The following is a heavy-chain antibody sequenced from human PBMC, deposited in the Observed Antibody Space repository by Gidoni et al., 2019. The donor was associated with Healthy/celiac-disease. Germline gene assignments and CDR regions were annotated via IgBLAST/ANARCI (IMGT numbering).Heavy chain of an antibody. Sequence: QVQLVESGGGLVKHGGSLRLSCAASGVTFSDYYMSWIRQAPGKGLEWVSYISSSSSYTNYADSVKGRFTISRDNAKNSLYLQMNSLRAEDTAVYYCARVDSGYDLIDYWGQGTLVTVSS. J-gene: IGHJ4*02. CDR3: ARVDSGYDLIDY. CDR1: GVTFSDYY. V-gene: IGHV3-11*06. D-gene: IGHD5-12*01. CDR2: ISSSSSYT.